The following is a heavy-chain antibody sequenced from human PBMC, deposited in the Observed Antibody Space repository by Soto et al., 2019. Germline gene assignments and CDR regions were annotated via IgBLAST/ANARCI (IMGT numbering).Heavy chain of an antibody. CDR1: GFSFINYN. D-gene: IGHD4-17*01. CDR2: ISLIGTYI. J-gene: IGHJ3*01. CDR3: ARRVSEVTTGGGALDV. V-gene: IGHV3-21*01. Sequence: EVQLVESGGGLVKPGGSLRLSCEASGFSFINYNMNWVRQAPGKGLEWVSYISLIGTYISYADSVKGRFTISRDNAKNSLYLQMNSLRAEDTAVYYCARRVSEVTTGGGALDVWGQGTMVTVSS.